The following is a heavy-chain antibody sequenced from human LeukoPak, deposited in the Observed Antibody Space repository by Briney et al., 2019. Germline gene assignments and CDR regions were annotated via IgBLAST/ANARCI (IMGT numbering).Heavy chain of an antibody. V-gene: IGHV1-18*01. J-gene: IGHJ4*02. CDR3: ARDRHRRHYYDGSLHPPLDY. CDR1: GYTFTSYG. D-gene: IGHD3-22*01. Sequence: GASVKVSCKASGYTFTSYGISWVRQAPGQGLEWMGWISGYNGNTNYAQKLQGRVTMTTDTSTSTAYMDLRSRRSDDTAVYYCARDRHRRHYYDGSLHPPLDYWGQGTLVTVSS. CDR2: ISGYNGNT.